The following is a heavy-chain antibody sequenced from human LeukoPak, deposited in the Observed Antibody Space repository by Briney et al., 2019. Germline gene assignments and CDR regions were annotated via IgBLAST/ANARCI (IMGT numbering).Heavy chain of an antibody. CDR2: ISGSGGST. D-gene: IGHD1-26*01. J-gene: IGHJ4*02. Sequence: GGSLRLSCAASGFTFSSYAMSWVRQAPGKGLEWVSGISGSGGSTYYADSVKGRFTISRDNSKNTLYLQMNSLRAEDTAVYYCAKGREAYSGSYTPFDYWGQGTLVTVSS. CDR1: GFTFSSYA. V-gene: IGHV3-23*01. CDR3: AKGREAYSGSYTPFDY.